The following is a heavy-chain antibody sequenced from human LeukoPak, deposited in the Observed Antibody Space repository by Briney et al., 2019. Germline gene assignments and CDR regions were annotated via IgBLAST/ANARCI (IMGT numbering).Heavy chain of an antibody. J-gene: IGHJ4*02. CDR2: ISGYNGST. V-gene: IGHV1-18*01. CDR1: GYTFSRYG. Sequence: ASVKVSCKTSGYTFSRYGVGWARQAPGQGLEWMGWISGYNGSTNYAQRFQDRVTLTTDTSTSTGSMEFRSLRSDDTAVYYCARVGCSGGDCFSSGDHWGQGTLVTVSS. CDR3: ARVGCSGGDCFSSGDH. D-gene: IGHD2-21*02.